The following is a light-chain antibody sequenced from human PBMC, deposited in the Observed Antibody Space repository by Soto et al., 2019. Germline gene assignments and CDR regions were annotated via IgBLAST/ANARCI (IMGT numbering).Light chain of an antibody. Sequence: EIVLTQYPGTLSLSPGERATLSCRASQSVSSSYLAWYQHKPGQSPRLLIYGASSRATGIPDRFSGSGSGTDFTITISRLEPEDFAGYYCQQYGRSPHTCDQEPNLEIK. J-gene: IGKJ2*01. V-gene: IGKV3-20*01. CDR1: QSVSSSY. CDR3: QQYGRSPHT. CDR2: GAS.